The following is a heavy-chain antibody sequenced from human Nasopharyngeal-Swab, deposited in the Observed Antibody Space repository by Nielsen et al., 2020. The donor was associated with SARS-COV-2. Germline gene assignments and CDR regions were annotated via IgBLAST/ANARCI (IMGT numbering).Heavy chain of an antibody. Sequence: LLRHAPGHGSECIGRSTHRSGDTTYAQNFQGRVTMTRDTSITTAYMELSGLRSDDTAIYYCTRGVDYWGQGTLVTVSS. D-gene: IGHD1-26*01. V-gene: IGHV1-2*06. CDR2: STHRSGDT. J-gene: IGHJ4*02. CDR3: TRGVDY.